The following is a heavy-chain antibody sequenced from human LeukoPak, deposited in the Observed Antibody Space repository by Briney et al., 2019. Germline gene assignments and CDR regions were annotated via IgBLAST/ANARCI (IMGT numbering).Heavy chain of an antibody. CDR2: IYTSGTT. V-gene: IGHV4-4*07. CDR3: ARDLSETDSNSYYAG. J-gene: IGHJ4*02. Sequence: PSETLSLTCTVSGGSISSYYWSWIRQPAGKGLEWIGRIYTSGTTNYNPSLRSRVTMSIDTSKNQFSLKLSSVTAADTAVYYCARDLSETDSNSYYAGWGQGTLVTVSS. CDR1: GGSISSYY. D-gene: IGHD3-22*01.